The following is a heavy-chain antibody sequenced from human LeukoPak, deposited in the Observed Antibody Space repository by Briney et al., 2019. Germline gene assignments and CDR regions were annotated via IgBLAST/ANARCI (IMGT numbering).Heavy chain of an antibody. D-gene: IGHD5-24*01. Sequence: ASVTVSCTASGYTFIGYYMHWVRQAPGQGLEWMGWINPNSGGTNYAQKFQGRVTITRDTSISTAYMELSRLRSDDTAVYYCARGSAISRDGYNRGPPGYGGQGTLVTVSS. J-gene: IGHJ4*02. CDR2: INPNSGGT. CDR3: ARGSAISRDGYNRGPPGY. CDR1: GYTFIGYY. V-gene: IGHV1-2*02.